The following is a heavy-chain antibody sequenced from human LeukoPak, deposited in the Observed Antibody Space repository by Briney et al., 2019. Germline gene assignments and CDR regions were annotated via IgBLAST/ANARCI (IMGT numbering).Heavy chain of an antibody. CDR3: VKGKGGKSNTSWNAGYFHH. CDR2: ISWNSGSI. J-gene: IGHJ1*01. Sequence: PGRSLRLSCATSGFTFDDYAMHWVRQAPGKGLEGVSGISWNSGSIGYADSAKGRFTISRDNAKNSLYLEMNSLRAEDTAFYYCVKGKGGKSNTSWNAGYFHHWGQGTLVTVSS. V-gene: IGHV3-9*01. D-gene: IGHD1-1*01. CDR1: GFTFDDYA.